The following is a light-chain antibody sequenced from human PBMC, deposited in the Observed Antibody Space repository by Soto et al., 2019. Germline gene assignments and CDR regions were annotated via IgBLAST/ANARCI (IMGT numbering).Light chain of an antibody. V-gene: IGLV2-14*01. J-gene: IGLJ1*01. CDR3: SSYTSSSTL. CDR2: EVS. Sequence: QSVLTQPASVSGSPGQSITISCTGTSSDVGGYNYVSWYQQHPGKAPKLMIYEVSNRPSGVSNRFSGSKSGNTASLTISGLQAEDEDDYYCSSYTSSSTLFGNGTKVTVL. CDR1: SSDVGGYNY.